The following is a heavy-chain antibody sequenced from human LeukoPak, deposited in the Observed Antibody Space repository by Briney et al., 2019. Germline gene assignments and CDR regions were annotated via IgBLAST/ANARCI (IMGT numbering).Heavy chain of an antibody. CDR3: ARVAGRSVLFDY. D-gene: IGHD3-10*01. Sequence: SETLSLTCTVSGGSISSGDYYWSWIRQPPGKGLEWIAYMYYSGSTYYNPSLKSRVTMSADTSKNQLSLKLSSVTAADTAVYYCARVAGRSVLFDYWGQGTLVTVSS. J-gene: IGHJ4*02. CDR2: MYYSGST. V-gene: IGHV4-30-4*01. CDR1: GGSISSGDYY.